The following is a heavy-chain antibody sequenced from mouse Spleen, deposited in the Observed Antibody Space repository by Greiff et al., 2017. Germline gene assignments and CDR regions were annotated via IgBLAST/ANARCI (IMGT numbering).Heavy chain of an antibody. J-gene: IGHJ2*01. D-gene: IGHD2-4*01. CDR3: ARDYDYVFDY. V-gene: IGHV5-6-4*01. CDR1: GFTFSSYY. CDR2: ISSGGGST. Sequence: EVKLVESGGGLVKLGGSLKLSCAASGFTFSSYYMSWVRQTPEKRLEWAATISSGGGSTYYPDSVKGRFTISRDNAKNTLYLQMSSLNSEDTAVYYCARDYDYVFDYWGQGTTLTVSS.